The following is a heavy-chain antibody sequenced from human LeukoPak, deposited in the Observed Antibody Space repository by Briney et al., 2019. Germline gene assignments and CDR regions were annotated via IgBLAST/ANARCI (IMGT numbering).Heavy chain of an antibody. CDR1: GGSINNYY. V-gene: IGHV4-59*08. CDR2: IHYSGST. J-gene: IGHJ4*02. D-gene: IGHD6-13*01. CDR3: ARGYSSSWYYFDY. Sequence: PSETLSLTCTVSGGSINNYYWSWIRQPPGKGLEWIGYIHYSGSTNYNPSLKSRATISVDTSKSQFSLKLSSVSAADTAIYYCARGYSSSWYYFDYWGQGTLVTVSS.